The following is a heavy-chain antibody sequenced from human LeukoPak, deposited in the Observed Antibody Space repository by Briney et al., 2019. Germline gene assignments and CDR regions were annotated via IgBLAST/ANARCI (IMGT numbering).Heavy chain of an antibody. CDR2: ISYDGSNK. D-gene: IGHD2-21*02. J-gene: IGHJ4*02. CDR3: AKDWAPYCGGDCYFDY. V-gene: IGHV3-30*18. CDR1: GFTFSNYG. Sequence: GGSLRLSCAASGFTFSNYGMHWVRRARGKGLEWVAVISYDGSNKYYADSVKGRFTISRDNSKNTLYLQMNSLRAEDTAVYYCAKDWAPYCGGDCYFDYWGQGTLVTVSS.